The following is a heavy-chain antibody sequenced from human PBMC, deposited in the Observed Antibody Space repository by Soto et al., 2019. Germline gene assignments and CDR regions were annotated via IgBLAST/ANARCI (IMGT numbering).Heavy chain of an antibody. CDR3: AREWGLLPYYVMNV. CDR2: SSYTVRT. V-gene: IGHV4-61*03. CDR1: GDSVTSGSYY. Sequence: SETLSLTCIVSGDSVTSGSYYWTWLRQPPGKGLEWIGYSSYTVRTKYNPSLQSRVTISVYTSKNDFSLNLSSVTAADTAVYFCAREWGLLPYYVMNVWGHGTAVTVSS. D-gene: IGHD7-27*01. J-gene: IGHJ6*02.